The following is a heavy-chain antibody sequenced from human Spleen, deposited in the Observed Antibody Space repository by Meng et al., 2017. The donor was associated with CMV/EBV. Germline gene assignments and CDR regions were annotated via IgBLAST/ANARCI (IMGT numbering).Heavy chain of an antibody. CDR1: GGSISNNNYY. D-gene: IGHD3-3*01. Sequence: SETLSLTCTVSGGSISNNNYYWGWIRQPPGKGLEWIGSIYYSGSTYYNPSLKSRVTISVDTSKNQFSLKLSSVTAADTAVYYCARQLERFLDPWGQGTLVTVSS. CDR2: IYYSGST. CDR3: ARQLERFLDP. V-gene: IGHV4-39*01. J-gene: IGHJ5*02.